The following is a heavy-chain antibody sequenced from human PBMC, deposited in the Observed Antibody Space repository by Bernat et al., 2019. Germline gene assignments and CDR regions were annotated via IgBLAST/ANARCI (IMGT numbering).Heavy chain of an antibody. D-gene: IGHD3-22*01. V-gene: IGHV3-23*01. J-gene: IGHJ4*02. CDR3: VKGDYYYHDSSAYLDH. CDR1: GFTFLSYA. CDR2: MSGSGIDT. Sequence: EVQLLESGGGLVQPGGSLRLSCAASGFTFLSYAMSWVRQAPGKGLEWVSAMSGSGIDTYYTDSVKGRFTISRDNSKDTLYLQMNSLRAEDTAVYFCVKGDYYYHDSSAYLDHWGQGPLVTVSS.